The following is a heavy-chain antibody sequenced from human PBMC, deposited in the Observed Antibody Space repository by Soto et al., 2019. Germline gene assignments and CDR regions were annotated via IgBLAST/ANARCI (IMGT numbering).Heavy chain of an antibody. CDR3: AKDRNDYGEIYYYYYMAV. CDR2: ISGSGCST. Sequence: EVQLLESGGGLVKPGGSLRLSCAASGFTFSSYAMSWVRQAPGQGLEWVSAISGSGCSTYYADSVKGRFTISRDNSKNTLYLQMNSLRAEDTAVYYCAKDRNDYGEIYYYYYMAVWGKGTTVTVSS. V-gene: IGHV3-23*01. D-gene: IGHD4-17*01. J-gene: IGHJ6*03. CDR1: GFTFSSYA.